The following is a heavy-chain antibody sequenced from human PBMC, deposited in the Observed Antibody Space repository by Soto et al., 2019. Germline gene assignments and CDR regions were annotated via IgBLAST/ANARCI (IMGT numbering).Heavy chain of an antibody. CDR2: IYYSGST. J-gene: IGHJ4*02. D-gene: IGHD6-19*01. CDR1: GGSISSGDYY. Sequence: QVQLQESGPGLVKPSQTLSLTCTVSGGSISSGDYYWSWIRQPPGKGLEWIGYIYYSGSTYYNPSLKSRVTISVDTPKNQFSLKLSSVPAADTAVDYCARGIFGYSSGWTPYYFDYWGQGTLVTVSS. CDR3: ARGIFGYSSGWTPYYFDY. V-gene: IGHV4-30-4*01.